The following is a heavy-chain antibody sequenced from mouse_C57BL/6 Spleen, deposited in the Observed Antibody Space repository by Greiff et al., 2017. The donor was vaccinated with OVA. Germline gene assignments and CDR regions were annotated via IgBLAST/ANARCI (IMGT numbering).Heavy chain of an antibody. CDR3: ARNYGSSPYAMDY. D-gene: IGHD1-1*01. J-gene: IGHJ4*01. CDR2: IDPSDSYT. CDR1: GYTFTSYW. Sequence: VQLQQPGAELVMPGASVKLSCKASGYTFTSYWMHWVKQRPGQGLEWIGVIDPSDSYTNYNQKFKGKSTLTVDKSSSTAYMQLSSLTSEDSAVYYCARNYGSSPYAMDYWGQGTSVTVSS. V-gene: IGHV1-69*01.